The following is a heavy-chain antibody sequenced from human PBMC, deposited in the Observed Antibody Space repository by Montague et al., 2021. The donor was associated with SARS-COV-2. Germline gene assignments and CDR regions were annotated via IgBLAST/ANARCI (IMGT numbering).Heavy chain of an antibody. CDR1: GGSISSSSYY. Sequence: SETLSLTCTVSGGSISSSSYYWGWIRQPPGKGLEWIGSIYCSGSTYYNPSLKSRVTISVDTSKNQFSLKLSSVTAADTAVYYCAVNSNYYYYYGMDVWGQGTTVTVSS. J-gene: IGHJ6*02. CDR2: IYCSGST. D-gene: IGHD4-11*01. CDR3: AVNSNYYYYYGMDV. V-gene: IGHV4-39*07.